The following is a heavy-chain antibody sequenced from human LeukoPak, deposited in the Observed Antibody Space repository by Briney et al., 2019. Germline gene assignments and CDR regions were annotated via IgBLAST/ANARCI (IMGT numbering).Heavy chain of an antibody. D-gene: IGHD3-9*01. Sequence: GGSLRLSCEAPGFTFNTYSMNWARQAPGKGLEWVGFIRSKAYGGTTEYAASVKGRFTISRDDSKSIAYLQMNSLKTEDTAVYYCTRADPTNSDYYDILAGYYWFDYWGQGTLVTVSS. V-gene: IGHV3-49*04. CDR2: IRSKAYGGTT. CDR1: GFTFNTYS. CDR3: TRADPTNSDYYDILAGYYWFDY. J-gene: IGHJ4*02.